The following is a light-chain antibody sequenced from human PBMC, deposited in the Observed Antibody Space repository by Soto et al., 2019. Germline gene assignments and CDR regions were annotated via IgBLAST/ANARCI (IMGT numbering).Light chain of an antibody. J-gene: IGLJ3*02. CDR2: VNSDGSH. CDR3: QTWGTGIRV. Sequence: QLVLTQSPSASASLGASVKLTCTLSSDHSNYIIARHQQPPEKGPRYLMKVNSDGSHTKGNGIPDRFSGSSSGAERYLTISSLQSEDEAIYYCQTWGTGIRVFGGGTKLTVL. CDR1: SDHSNYI. V-gene: IGLV4-69*01.